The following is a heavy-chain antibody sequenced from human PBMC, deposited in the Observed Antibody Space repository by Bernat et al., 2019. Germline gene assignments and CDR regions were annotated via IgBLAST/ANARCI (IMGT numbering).Heavy chain of an antibody. J-gene: IGHJ4*02. CDR1: GFTFSSYG. CDR3: ARLGSRWSFDY. D-gene: IGHD6-13*01. CDR2: IWYDGSNK. V-gene: IGHV3-33*01. Sequence: QVQLVESGGGVVQPERSLRLSCAASGFTFSSYGMLWVRQAPGKGLEWVAIIWYDGSNKFYVDSVKGRFTISRDSSKNTGYLQVNSLRAEDTAVYYCARLGSRWSFDYWGQGTLVPVSS.